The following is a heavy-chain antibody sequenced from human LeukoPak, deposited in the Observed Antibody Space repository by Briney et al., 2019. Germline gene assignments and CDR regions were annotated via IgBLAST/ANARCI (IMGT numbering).Heavy chain of an antibody. J-gene: IGHJ4*02. CDR1: GFTFSSYG. CDR2: ISASGDAT. V-gene: IGHV3-23*01. CDR3: AKAPVTTCRGAYCYPFDY. D-gene: IGHD2-21*01. Sequence: GGSLRLSCAASGFTFSSYGMSWVRQAPGKGPECVSIISASGDATKYADSVKGRFTISRDSSKNTLFLQMNRLRPEDAAVYYCAKAPVTTCRGAYCYPFDYWGQGTLVTVSS.